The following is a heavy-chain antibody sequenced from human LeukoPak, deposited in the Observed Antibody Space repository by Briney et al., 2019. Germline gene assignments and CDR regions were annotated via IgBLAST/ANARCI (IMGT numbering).Heavy chain of an antibody. D-gene: IGHD6-13*01. CDR2: INPSGGST. J-gene: IGHJ3*02. CDR1: GYTFTSYY. V-gene: IGHV1-46*01. CDR3: ARDKRIAAAGDDAFDI. Sequence: ASVKVSCKASGYTFTSYYMHWVRQAPGQGLEWMGIINPSGGSTSYAQKFQGRVTMTRDTSTSTVYMELSSLRSEDTAVYYCARDKRIAAAGDDAFDIWGQGTMVTVSS.